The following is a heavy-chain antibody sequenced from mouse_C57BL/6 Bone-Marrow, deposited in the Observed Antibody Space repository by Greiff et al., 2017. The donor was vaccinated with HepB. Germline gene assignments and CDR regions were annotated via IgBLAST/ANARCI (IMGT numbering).Heavy chain of an antibody. D-gene: IGHD1-1*01. J-gene: IGHJ4*01. V-gene: IGHV5-17*01. CDR3: ARPHYYGSSDYYAMDY. CDR2: ISSGSSTI. Sequence: EVHLVESGGGLVKPGGSLKLSCAASGFTFSDYGMHWVRQAPEKGLEWVAYISSGSSTIYYADTVKGRFTISRDNAKNTLFLQMTSLRSEDTAMYYCARPHYYGSSDYYAMDYWGQGTSVTVSS. CDR1: GFTFSDYG.